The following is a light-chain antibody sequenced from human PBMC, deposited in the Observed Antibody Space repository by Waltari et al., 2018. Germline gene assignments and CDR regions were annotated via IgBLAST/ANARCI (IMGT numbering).Light chain of an antibody. CDR2: GAS. Sequence: EIVMTQSRATLSVSPGERAILPCTASQSVTTNLAWYQQKPGQAPRLLIYGASTRATAIPARFSGSGSGTEFTLTISSLQSEDCAVYYCHQYNDGPPFNFGQGTKLEIK. V-gene: IGKV3-15*01. CDR1: QSVTTN. CDR3: HQYNDGPPFN. J-gene: IGKJ2*01.